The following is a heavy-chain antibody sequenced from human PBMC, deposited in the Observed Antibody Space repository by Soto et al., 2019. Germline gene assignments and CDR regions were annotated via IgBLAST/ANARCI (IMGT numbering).Heavy chain of an antibody. CDR1: GFTFSSYS. V-gene: IGHV3-48*02. CDR3: ARETRGRDVPPTDY. Sequence: EVQLVESGGGLVQPGGSLRLSCAASGFTFSSYSMKWVRQAPGKGLEWLSYIRSSSSSILYADSVKGRVTISRDNDKNSLYLQMNSLRDEDTAVYYCARETRGRDVPPTDYWGQGTLGTVSS. CDR2: IRSSSSSI. J-gene: IGHJ4*02.